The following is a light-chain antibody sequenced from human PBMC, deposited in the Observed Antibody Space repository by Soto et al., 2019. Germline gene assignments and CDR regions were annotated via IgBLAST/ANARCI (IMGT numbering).Light chain of an antibody. V-gene: IGLV1-44*01. Sequence: QSVLTQPPSASGTPGQRVTISCSGSSSNIGSNTVSWYQQLPLSAPKLLIYSNNQRPSGVPDRFSGSKSATSASLAISGLQSEDEAVYYCAAWDDSLNGRVFGGGTKVTVL. CDR2: SNN. CDR1: SSNIGSNT. J-gene: IGLJ3*02. CDR3: AAWDDSLNGRV.